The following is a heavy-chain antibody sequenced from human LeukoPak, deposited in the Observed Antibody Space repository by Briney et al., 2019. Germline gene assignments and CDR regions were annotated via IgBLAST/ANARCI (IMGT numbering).Heavy chain of an antibody. V-gene: IGHV3-48*01. CDR1: GFTFSSNS. J-gene: IGHJ3*02. CDR2: ISGARGTI. Sequence: GGSLRLSCAASGFTFSSNSMNWVRQAPGKGLEWVSYISGARGTIYYADSVKGRFTISRDNAKSSLYLHMNSLRAEDTAVYYCARDKEYSGNWAHYAFDIWGQGTMVTVSS. CDR3: ARDKEYSGNWAHYAFDI. D-gene: IGHD6-13*01.